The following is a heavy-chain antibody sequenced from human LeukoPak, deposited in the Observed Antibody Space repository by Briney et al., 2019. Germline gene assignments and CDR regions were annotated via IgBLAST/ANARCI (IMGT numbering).Heavy chain of an antibody. V-gene: IGHV3-23*01. D-gene: IGHD3-3*01. CDR2: ISGSGGST. CDR1: GFTFSSYA. CDR3: AKGGGYDFWSGYHTHYFDY. J-gene: IGHJ4*02. Sequence: PGGSLRLSCAASGFTFSSYAMSWVRQAPGKGLEWVSAISGSGGSTYYADSVKGRFTISRDNSKNTLYLQMNSLRAEDTAVYYCAKGGGYDFWSGYHTHYFDYWGQGTLVTVSS.